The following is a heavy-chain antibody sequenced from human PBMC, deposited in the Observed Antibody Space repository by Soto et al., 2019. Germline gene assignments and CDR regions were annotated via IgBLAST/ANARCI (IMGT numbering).Heavy chain of an antibody. V-gene: IGHV3-21*05. Sequence: GVSLILSCASSGFTFSTYIMNWVRQAPGKGLEWVSYISSSSYTNYADSVKGRFTISRDNAKNSLYLQMNSLRAEDTAVYYCARKNSGYWYFDVCGSGTLVTVSA. D-gene: IGHD6-13*01. J-gene: IGHJ2*01. CDR3: ARKNSGYWYFDV. CDR1: GFTFSTYI. CDR2: ISSSSYT.